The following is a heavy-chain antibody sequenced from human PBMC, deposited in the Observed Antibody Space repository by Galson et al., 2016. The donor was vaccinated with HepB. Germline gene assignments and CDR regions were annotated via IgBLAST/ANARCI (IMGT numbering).Heavy chain of an antibody. D-gene: IGHD3-10*01. J-gene: IGHJ4*02. CDR1: GDSVSSSSAG. CDR2: TYYRPKWHF. V-gene: IGHV6-1*01. CDR3: ARSYLLGRGFGW. Sequence: CAISGDSVSSSSAGWYWIRQSPSRGLEWLGRTYYRPKWHFDYAESVESRISINPDTAKNQFSLHLRSVTPEDTGVYYCARSYLLGRGFGWWGPGTPVTVSS.